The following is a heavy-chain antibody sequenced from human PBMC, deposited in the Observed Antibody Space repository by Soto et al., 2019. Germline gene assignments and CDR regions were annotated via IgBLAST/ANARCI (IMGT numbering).Heavy chain of an antibody. Sequence: ASVKVSCKASGYTFTSYYIHWVRQAPGQGLEWMGIINPSGGSTSYAQKFQGRVTMTRDTSTSTVYMELSSLRLDDTAVYYCVTAVRTRLDNWGPGTLVTVSS. CDR1: GYTFTSYY. V-gene: IGHV1-46*01. CDR3: VTAVRTRLDN. D-gene: IGHD3-10*01. J-gene: IGHJ4*02. CDR2: INPSGGST.